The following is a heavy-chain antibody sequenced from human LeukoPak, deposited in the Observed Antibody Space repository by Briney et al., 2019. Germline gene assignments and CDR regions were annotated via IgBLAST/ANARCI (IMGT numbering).Heavy chain of an antibody. CDR1: GGSVTRGAYS. CDR3: ARFDVIASWVDP. V-gene: IGHV4-61*02. CDR2: IYTSGDT. Sequence: SETLSLTCTVSGGSVTRGAYSWTWIRQPVGKGLEWIGRIYTSGDTKYNPSLKSRVTISVDTSKNQFSLKVTSVTAADTAMYYCARFDVIASWVDPWGQGTLVTVSS. J-gene: IGHJ5*02. D-gene: IGHD3-16*02.